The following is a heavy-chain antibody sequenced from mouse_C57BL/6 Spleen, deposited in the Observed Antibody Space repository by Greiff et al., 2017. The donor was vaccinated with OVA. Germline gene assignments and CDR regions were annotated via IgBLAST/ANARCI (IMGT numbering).Heavy chain of an antibody. CDR1: GYAFSSYW. V-gene: IGHV1-80*01. J-gene: IGHJ3*01. CDR3: ERTLKGPLAY. Sequence: QVQLQQSGAELVKPGASVKISCKASGYAFSSYWMNWVKQRPGKGLEWIGQIYPGDGDTNYNGKFKGKATLTADNSSSNAYMQLSSLTSEDYAVDFGERTLKGPLAYWGQGTLVTVSA. CDR2: IYPGDGDT.